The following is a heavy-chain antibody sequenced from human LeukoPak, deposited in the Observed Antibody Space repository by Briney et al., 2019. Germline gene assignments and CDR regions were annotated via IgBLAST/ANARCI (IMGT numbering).Heavy chain of an antibody. J-gene: IGHJ3*02. D-gene: IGHD3-3*01. CDR2: INPNSGGT. Sequence: ASVTVSCTASGYTFTGYYMHWVRQAPGQGLEGMGCINPNSGGTNYAQKFQGRVTMTRDTSISTAYMELRRLRSDDTAVYYCARSRYYDFWSGYYFRPVDAFDIWGQGTMVTVSS. V-gene: IGHV1-2*02. CDR1: GYTFTGYY. CDR3: ARSRYYDFWSGYYFRPVDAFDI.